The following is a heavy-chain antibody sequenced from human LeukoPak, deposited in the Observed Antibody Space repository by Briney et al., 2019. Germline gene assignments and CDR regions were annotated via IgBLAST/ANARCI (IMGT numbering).Heavy chain of an antibody. J-gene: IGHJ4*02. CDR1: GFTFSACW. Sequence: GGSLRLSCTASGFTFSACWMSWVRQAPGKGLECVASIKQDGSEKEYVDSVKGRFTISRDNAKNSLYLQMISLRAEDTAVYYCARWRGAQSEFEYWGQGTLVTVSS. V-gene: IGHV3-7*01. D-gene: IGHD3-3*01. CDR3: ARWRGAQSEFEY. CDR2: IKQDGSEK.